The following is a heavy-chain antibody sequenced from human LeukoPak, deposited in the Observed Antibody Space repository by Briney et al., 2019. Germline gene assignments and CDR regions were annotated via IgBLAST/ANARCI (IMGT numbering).Heavy chain of an antibody. D-gene: IGHD3-16*02. V-gene: IGHV4-4*07. J-gene: IGHJ5*02. Sequence: SETLSLTCTVSGGSISSYYWSWIRQPAGKGLDWIGRIYTSGSTNYNPSLKSRVTMSVDTSKNQFSLKLSSVTAADTAVYYCARDRFIGWFDPWGQGTLVTVSS. CDR3: ARDRFIGWFDP. CDR1: GGSISSYY. CDR2: IYTSGST.